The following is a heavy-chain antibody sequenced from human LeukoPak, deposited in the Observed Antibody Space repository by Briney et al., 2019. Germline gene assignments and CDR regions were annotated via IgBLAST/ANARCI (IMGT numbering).Heavy chain of an antibody. CDR2: ISAYNGNT. Sequence: GASVKVSCKASGYTFTSYDINWVRQATGQGLEWMGWISAYNGNTNYAQKLQGRVTMTTDTSTSTAYMELRSLRSDDTAVYYCARVQYSSGWYHWFDPWGQGTLVTVSS. D-gene: IGHD6-19*01. J-gene: IGHJ5*02. V-gene: IGHV1-18*01. CDR3: ARVQYSSGWYHWFDP. CDR1: GYTFTSYD.